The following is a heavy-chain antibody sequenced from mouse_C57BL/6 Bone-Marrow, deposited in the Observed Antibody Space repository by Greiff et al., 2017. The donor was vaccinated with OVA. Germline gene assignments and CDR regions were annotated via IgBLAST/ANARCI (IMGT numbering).Heavy chain of an antibody. J-gene: IGHJ4*01. CDR1: GYTFTSYG. V-gene: IGHV1-81*01. CDR2: IYPRSGNT. Sequence: QVHVKQSGAELARPGASVKLSCKASGYTFTSYGISWVKQRTGQGLEWIGEIYPRSGNTYYNEKFKGKATLTADKSSSTAYMELRSLTSEDSAVYFCARQGIVTTYYAMDYWGQGTSVTVSS. D-gene: IGHD2-5*01. CDR3: ARQGIVTTYYAMDY.